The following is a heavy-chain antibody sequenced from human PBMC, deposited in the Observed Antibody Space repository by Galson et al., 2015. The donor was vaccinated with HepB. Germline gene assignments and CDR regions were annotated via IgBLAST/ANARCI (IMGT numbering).Heavy chain of an antibody. D-gene: IGHD2-8*02. Sequence: SLRLSCAASGFTFSSYSMNWVRQAPGKGLEWVSSISSSSSYIYYADSVKGRFTISRDNAKNSLYLQMNSLRAEDTAVYYCARDGLHCTGGVCYTGDYYYYMDVWGKGTTVTVSS. J-gene: IGHJ6*03. CDR3: ARDGLHCTGGVCYTGDYYYYMDV. V-gene: IGHV3-21*01. CDR1: GFTFSSYS. CDR2: ISSSSSYI.